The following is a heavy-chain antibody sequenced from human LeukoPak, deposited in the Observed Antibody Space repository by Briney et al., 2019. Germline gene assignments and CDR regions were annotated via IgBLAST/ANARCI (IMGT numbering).Heavy chain of an antibody. D-gene: IGHD3-22*01. CDR2: IYCSGST. CDR1: GGSISTYY. Sequence: SETLSLTCTVSGGSISTYYWSWIRQSPMKGLEWIGYIYCSGSTNYNPSLKSRVTISVDTSKNQFSLKLNSVTAADTAVYFCARGNYDSSGYYPRFDYWGQGTLVTVSS. V-gene: IGHV4-59*01. J-gene: IGHJ4*02. CDR3: ARGNYDSSGYYPRFDY.